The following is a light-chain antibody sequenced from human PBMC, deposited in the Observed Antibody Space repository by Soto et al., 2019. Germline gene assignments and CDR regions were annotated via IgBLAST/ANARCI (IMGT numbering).Light chain of an antibody. CDR2: EVS. J-gene: IGLJ2*01. V-gene: IGLV2-23*02. CDR1: SSDVGSYNL. Sequence: QSVLTQPASVSGSPGQSITISCIGTSSDVGSYNLVSWYQQHPGKAPKVLIYEVSERPSGVSNRFSGSKSGNTASLTIFGLQAEDEAEYYCCSYAGSRTHVLFGGGTKLTVL. CDR3: CSYAGSRTHVL.